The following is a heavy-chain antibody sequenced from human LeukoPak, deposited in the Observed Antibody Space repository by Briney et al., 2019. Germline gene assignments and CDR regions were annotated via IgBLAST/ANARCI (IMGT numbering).Heavy chain of an antibody. V-gene: IGHV1-2*02. CDR1: GYTFTGYY. Sequence: GASVKVSCKASGYTFTGYYMHWVRQAPGQGLEWMGWINPNSSGTNYAQKFQGRVTMTRDTSISTAYMELSRLRSDDTAVYYCARDHATYYDFWSGYPDAFDIWGQGTMVTVSS. D-gene: IGHD3-3*01. CDR2: INPNSSGT. J-gene: IGHJ3*02. CDR3: ARDHATYYDFWSGYPDAFDI.